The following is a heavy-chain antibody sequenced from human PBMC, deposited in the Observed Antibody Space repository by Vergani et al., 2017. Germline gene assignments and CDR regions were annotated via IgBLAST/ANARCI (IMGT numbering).Heavy chain of an antibody. CDR2: IRSKAYGGTT. D-gene: IGHD3-22*01. CDR3: TRDRLYDSSIFDY. Sequence: EVQLLESGGGLVQPGGSLRLSCAASGFTFSSYAMSWVRQAPGKGLEWVGFIRSKAYGGTTEYAASVKGRFTISRDDSKSIAYLQMNSLKTEDTAVYYCTRDRLYDSSIFDYWGQGTLVTVSS. V-gene: IGHV3-49*04. J-gene: IGHJ4*02. CDR1: GFTFSSYA.